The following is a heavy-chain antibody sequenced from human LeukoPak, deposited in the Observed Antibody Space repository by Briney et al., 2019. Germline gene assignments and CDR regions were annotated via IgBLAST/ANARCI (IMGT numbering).Heavy chain of an antibody. CDR2: ISYDGSYK. CDR3: AKKTGGVAYSFDY. J-gene: IGHJ4*02. Sequence: GGSLRLSCAASGFTFSSYAMHWVRQAPGKGLEWVAIISYDGSYKYYADSVKGRFTISRDNSKNTLYLQMNGLRAEDTAVYYCAKKTGGVAYSFDYWGQGTLVTVSS. V-gene: IGHV3-30*04. D-gene: IGHD2-8*01. CDR1: GFTFSSYA.